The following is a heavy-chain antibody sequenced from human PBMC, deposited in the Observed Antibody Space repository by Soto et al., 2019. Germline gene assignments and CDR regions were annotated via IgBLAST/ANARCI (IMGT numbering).Heavy chain of an antibody. Sequence: ASVKVSCKASGYTFTSYAMNWVRQAPGQGLEWMGWISAYNGNTNYAQKLQGRVTMTTDTSTSTAYMELRSLRSDDTAVYYCARDLAVGLVDYWGQGTLVTVSS. J-gene: IGHJ4*02. CDR1: GYTFTSYA. CDR2: ISAYNGNT. D-gene: IGHD6-19*01. V-gene: IGHV1-18*01. CDR3: ARDLAVGLVDY.